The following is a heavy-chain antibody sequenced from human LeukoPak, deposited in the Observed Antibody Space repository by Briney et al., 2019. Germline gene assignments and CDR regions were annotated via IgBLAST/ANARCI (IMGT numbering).Heavy chain of an antibody. J-gene: IGHJ4*02. CDR1: GFTFDTYS. CDR2: ISSSSSYI. CDR3: ARVGPIRYLDY. Sequence: PGGSLRLSCAASGFTFDTYSMNWVRQAPGKGLEWVSSISSSSSYIYYADSVKGRLTISRDNAKNSLYLQMNSLRAEDTAVYYCARVGPIRYLDYWGQGTLVTVSS. V-gene: IGHV3-21*01. D-gene: IGHD3-9*01.